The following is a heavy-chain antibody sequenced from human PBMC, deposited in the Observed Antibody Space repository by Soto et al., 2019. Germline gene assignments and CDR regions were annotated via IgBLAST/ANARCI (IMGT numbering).Heavy chain of an antibody. V-gene: IGHV3-23*01. CDR2: ISASGGST. CDR1: GFAFNTNA. D-gene: IGHD2-2*01. CDR3: ARVSARSSCRTDYFEN. J-gene: IGHJ4*02. Sequence: EVQLLESGGGLAQPGGSLRLSCAASGFAFNTNAMNWVRQAPGEGLEWVSGISASGGSTYYADSVKGRFSISRENSKNALYLQMNSLRADDTAVYYCARVSARSSCRTDYFENWGQGTLVTVSS.